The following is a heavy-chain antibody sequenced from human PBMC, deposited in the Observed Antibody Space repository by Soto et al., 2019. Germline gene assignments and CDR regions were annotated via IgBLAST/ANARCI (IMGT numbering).Heavy chain of an antibody. D-gene: IGHD2-8*01. J-gene: IGHJ5*02. CDR1: GGSISSGDYY. CDR3: ARGDIVLMVYAPNPWFGP. V-gene: IGHV4-30-4*01. CDR2: IYYSGST. Sequence: SETLSLTCTVSGGSISSGDYYWSWIRQPPGKGLEWIGYIYYSGSTYYNPSLKSRVTISVDTSKNQFSLKLSSVTAADTAVYYCARGDIVLMVYAPNPWFGPWGQGTLVTVSS.